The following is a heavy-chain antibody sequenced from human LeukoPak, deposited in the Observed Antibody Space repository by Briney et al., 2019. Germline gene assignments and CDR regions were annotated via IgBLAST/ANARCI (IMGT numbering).Heavy chain of an antibody. Sequence: GSVKVSCKASGYTFPSYGISWVRQAPGQGLEWMGIINPSGGSTSYAQKFQGRVTMTRDTSTSTVYMELSSLRSEDTAVYYCARTQGRGSYPSLDYWGQGTLVTVSS. CDR2: INPSGGST. CDR3: ARTQGRGSYPSLDY. D-gene: IGHD1-26*01. J-gene: IGHJ4*02. V-gene: IGHV1-46*01. CDR1: GYTFPSYG.